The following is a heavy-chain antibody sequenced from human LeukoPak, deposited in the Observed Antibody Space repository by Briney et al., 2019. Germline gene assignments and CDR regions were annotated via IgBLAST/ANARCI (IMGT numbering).Heavy chain of an antibody. CDR3: ARQISGVVRSDY. CDR2: MNPNSGNT. CDR1: GYTFTSYD. D-gene: IGHD3-3*01. Sequence: ASVKVSCKASGYTFTSYDINWVRQATGQGLEWMGWMNPNSGNTGYAQKFQGRVTMTTDTSTSTAYMELRSLRSDDTAVYYCARQISGVVRSDYWGQGTLVTVSS. V-gene: IGHV1-8*01. J-gene: IGHJ4*02.